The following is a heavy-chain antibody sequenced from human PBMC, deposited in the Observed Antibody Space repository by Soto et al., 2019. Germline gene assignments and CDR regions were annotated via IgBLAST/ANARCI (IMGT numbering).Heavy chain of an antibody. D-gene: IGHD6-13*01. CDR1: GGSISSGGYS. Sequence: SETLSLTCTVSGGSISSGGYSWSWIRQPPGKGLEWIGYIYHSGSTYYNPSLKSRVTISVDRSKNQFSLKLSSVTAADTAVYYCASGGYSSSWYSVDYWGQGTLVTVSS. J-gene: IGHJ4*02. CDR3: ASGGYSSSWYSVDY. V-gene: IGHV4-30-2*01. CDR2: IYHSGST.